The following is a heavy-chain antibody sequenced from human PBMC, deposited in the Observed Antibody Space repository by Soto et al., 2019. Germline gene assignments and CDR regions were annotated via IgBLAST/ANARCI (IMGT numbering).Heavy chain of an antibody. CDR2: INHSGST. CDR3: ARSGYYYDAYWSVL. Sequence: SETLSLTCAVYGGSFSGYYWSWIRQPPGKGLEWIGEINHSGSTNYNPSLKSRVTISVDTSKNQFSLKLSSVTAADTAVYYCARSGYYYDAYWSVLWGQGTLGTVSS. D-gene: IGHD3-22*01. CDR1: GGSFSGYY. V-gene: IGHV4-34*01. J-gene: IGHJ5*02.